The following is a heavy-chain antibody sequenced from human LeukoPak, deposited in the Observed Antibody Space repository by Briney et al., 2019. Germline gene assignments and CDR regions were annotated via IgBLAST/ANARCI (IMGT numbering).Heavy chain of an antibody. CDR3: ARRTKWGIAAAGTYY. CDR1: GGSISSSSYY. V-gene: IGHV4-39*01. CDR2: IYYSGST. D-gene: IGHD6-13*01. J-gene: IGHJ4*02. Sequence: SETVSLTCTVSGGSISSSSYYWGWIRQPPGKGLEWIGSIYYSGSTYYNPSLKSRVTISVDTSKNQFSLKLSSVTAADTAVYYCARRTKWGIAAAGTYYWGQGTLVTVSS.